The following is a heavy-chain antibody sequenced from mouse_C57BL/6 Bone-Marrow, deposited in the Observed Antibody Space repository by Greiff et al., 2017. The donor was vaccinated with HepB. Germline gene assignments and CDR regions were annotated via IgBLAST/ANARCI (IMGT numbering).Heavy chain of an antibody. CDR3: AAYSNYGGAWFAY. J-gene: IGHJ3*01. D-gene: IGHD2-5*01. CDR1: GYTFTSYW. CDR2: IHPSDSDT. Sequence: VQLQQPGAELVKPGASVKVSCKASGYTFTSYWMHWVKQRPGQGLEWIGRIHPSDSDTNYNQKFKGKATLTVDKSSSTAYMQLSSLTAEDSAVYYCAAYSNYGGAWFAYWGQGTLVTVSA. V-gene: IGHV1-74*01.